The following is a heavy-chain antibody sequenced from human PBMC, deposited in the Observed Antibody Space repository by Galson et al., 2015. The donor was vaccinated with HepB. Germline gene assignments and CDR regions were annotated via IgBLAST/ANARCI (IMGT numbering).Heavy chain of an antibody. V-gene: IGHV3-23*01. CDR3: AKVGEGDSSGWYRSALLYYGMDV. J-gene: IGHJ6*02. CDR2: ISGSGGST. D-gene: IGHD6-19*01. CDR1: GFTFSSYA. Sequence: SLRLSCAASGFTFSSYAMSWVRQAPGKGLEWVSAISGSGGSTYYADSVKGRFTISRDNSKNTLYLQMNSLRAEDTAVYYCAKVGEGDSSGWYRSALLYYGMDVWGQGTTVTVSS.